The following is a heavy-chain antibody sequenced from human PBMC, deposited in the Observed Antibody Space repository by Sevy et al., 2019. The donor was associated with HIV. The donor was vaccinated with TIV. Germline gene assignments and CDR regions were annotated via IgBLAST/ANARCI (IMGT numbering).Heavy chain of an antibody. J-gene: IGHJ6*02. CDR3: AKDINRGCDGVNCYSYYYYFYGLDV. V-gene: IGHV3-9*01. D-gene: IGHD2-21*01. CDR1: GFPFNDHA. CDR2: ISWNSRNI. Sequence: GGSLRLSCAASGFPFNDHAMHWVRQVPGKGPEWVSGISWNSRNIGYADSVKGRFTISRDNAGNFVSLEMNSLRPEDQAFYYCAKDINRGCDGVNCYSYYYYFYGLDVWGQGTTVTVSS.